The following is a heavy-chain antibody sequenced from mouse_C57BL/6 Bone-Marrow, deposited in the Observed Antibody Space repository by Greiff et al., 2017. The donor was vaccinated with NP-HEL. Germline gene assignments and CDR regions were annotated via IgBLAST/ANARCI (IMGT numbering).Heavy chain of an antibody. D-gene: IGHD2-14*01. CDR2: IYPRSGNT. J-gene: IGHJ3*01. CDR3: ARGYDRAFAY. V-gene: IGHV1-81*01. CDR1: GYTFTSYG. Sequence: QVQLQPSGAELARPGASVKLSCKASGYTFTSYGISWVKQRTGQGLEWIGEIYPRSGNTYYNEKFKGKATLTADKSSSTAYMELRSLTSEDSAVYFCARGYDRAFAYWGQGTLVTVSA.